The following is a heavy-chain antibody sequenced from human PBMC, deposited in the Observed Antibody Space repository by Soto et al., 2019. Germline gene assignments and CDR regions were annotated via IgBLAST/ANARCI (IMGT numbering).Heavy chain of an antibody. D-gene: IGHD5-12*01. CDR1: GFTFSSYA. Sequence: EVQLLESGGGLVQPGGSLRLSCAASGFTFSSYAMSWVRQAPGKGLEWVSAISGSGGSTYYADSVKGRFTISRDNSKNTLYLQMNSLRAEDTAVYYCAKNLVSVGKAHPLDYIVATADFDYWGQGTLVTVSS. CDR2: ISGSGGST. J-gene: IGHJ4*02. CDR3: AKNLVSVGKAHPLDYIVATADFDY. V-gene: IGHV3-23*01.